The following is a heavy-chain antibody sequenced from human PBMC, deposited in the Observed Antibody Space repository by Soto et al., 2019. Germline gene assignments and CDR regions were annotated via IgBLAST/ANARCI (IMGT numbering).Heavy chain of an antibody. Sequence: ASVKVSCKASGGTFSSYAISWVRQAPGQGLEWMGGIIPIFGTANYAQKFQGRVTITADESTSTAYMELSSLRSEDTAVYYCARDQMRGSGWYGTYYYGMDVWGQGTTVTVSS. V-gene: IGHV1-69*13. CDR1: GGTFSSYA. CDR3: ARDQMRGSGWYGTYYYGMDV. CDR2: IIPIFGTA. J-gene: IGHJ6*02. D-gene: IGHD6-19*01.